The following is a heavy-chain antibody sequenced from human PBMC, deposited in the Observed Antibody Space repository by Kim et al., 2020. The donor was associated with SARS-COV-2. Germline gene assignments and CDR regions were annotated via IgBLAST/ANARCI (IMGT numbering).Heavy chain of an antibody. D-gene: IGHD6-13*01. V-gene: IGHV3-43*01. Sequence: GGSLRLSCAASGFTFDDYTMHWVRQAPGKGLEWVSLISWDGGSTYYADSVKGRFTISRDNSKNSLYLQMNSLRTEDTALYYCAKDIAAAGGSTGWFDPWGQGTLVTVSS. CDR1: GFTFDDYT. CDR2: ISWDGGST. CDR3: AKDIAAAGGSTGWFDP. J-gene: IGHJ5*02.